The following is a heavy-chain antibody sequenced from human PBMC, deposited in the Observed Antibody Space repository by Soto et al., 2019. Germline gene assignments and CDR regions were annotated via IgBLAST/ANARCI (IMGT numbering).Heavy chain of an antibody. CDR1: GFTFEDYA. CDR3: AKDSIRRSFSRSSTRARDAFDI. Sequence: EVHLVESGGVLVQPGGSLRLSCSVSGFTFEDYAMHWVRQAPGKGLEWVLVISWDSRSVAYADFVKGRFTISRDNAEYSLHLQMNSLRADDTAVYYCAKDSIRRSFSRSSTRARDAFDIWGQGKMVTVTS. J-gene: IGHJ3*02. D-gene: IGHD6-6*01. V-gene: IGHV3-9*01. CDR2: ISWDSRSV.